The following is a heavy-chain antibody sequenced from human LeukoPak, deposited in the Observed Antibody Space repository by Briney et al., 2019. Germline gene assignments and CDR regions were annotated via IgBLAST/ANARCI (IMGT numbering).Heavy chain of an antibody. CDR2: ISYHGHRT. Sequence: GGSLRLSCVASGFTFYTYDMSWVRQVPGKGLEWVSSISYHGHRTYYTDSVKARFTISRASSKNPLYLQLDTLGVEDTAIYYCARVPGMAAGSDFYFDSWGPGTVVTVFS. CDR3: ARVPGMAAGSDFYFDS. D-gene: IGHD3-10*01. V-gene: IGHV3-23*01. J-gene: IGHJ4*02. CDR1: GFTFYTYD.